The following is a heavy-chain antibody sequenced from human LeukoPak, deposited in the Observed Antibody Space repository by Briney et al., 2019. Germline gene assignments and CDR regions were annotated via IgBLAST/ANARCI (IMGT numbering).Heavy chain of an antibody. CDR2: IYYSGST. D-gene: IGHD6-19*01. CDR3: ASRYSSGWYYFDY. CDR1: GGSITSYY. Sequence: PSETLSLTCTVSGGSITSYYWSWIRQPPGKGLEWIGCIYYSGSTNYNPSLKSRVTISVDTSKNQFSLKLSSVTAADTAVYYCASRYSSGWYYFDYWGQGTLVTVSS. V-gene: IGHV4-59*01. J-gene: IGHJ4*02.